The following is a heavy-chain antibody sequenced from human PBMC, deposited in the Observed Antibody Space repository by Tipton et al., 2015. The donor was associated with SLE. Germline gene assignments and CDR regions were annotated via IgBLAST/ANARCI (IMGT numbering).Heavy chain of an antibody. CDR2: IYYSGNT. Sequence: TLSLTCAVSGGSISDSNWWSWVRQPPGKGLEWIGSIYYSGNTYYNPSLKSRVTISVDTSKNQFSLKLSSVTAADTAVYYCAREVGEGTLDHWGLGTLVTVSS. CDR1: GGSISDSNW. J-gene: IGHJ4*02. CDR3: AREVGEGTLDH. V-gene: IGHV4-4*02. D-gene: IGHD2-2*01.